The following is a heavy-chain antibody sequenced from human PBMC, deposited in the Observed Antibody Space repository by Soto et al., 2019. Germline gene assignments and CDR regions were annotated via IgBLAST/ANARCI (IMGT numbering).Heavy chain of an antibody. Sequence: ESGGGLVQPGGSLRLSCAASGFTFSSYDMHWVHQATGKGLEWVSAIGTAGDTYYPGSVKGRFTISRENAKNSLYLQMNSLRAGDTAVYYCARGGGYDILTGYYWYFQHWGQGTLVTVSS. CDR3: ARGGGYDILTGYYWYFQH. D-gene: IGHD3-9*01. V-gene: IGHV3-13*04. CDR2: IGTAGDT. J-gene: IGHJ1*01. CDR1: GFTFSSYD.